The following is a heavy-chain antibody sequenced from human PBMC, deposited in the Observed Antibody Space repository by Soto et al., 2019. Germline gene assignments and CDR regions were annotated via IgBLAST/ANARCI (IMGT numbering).Heavy chain of an antibody. J-gene: IGHJ6*02. CDR2: IYHSGST. D-gene: IGHD6-6*01. CDR3: ARGGAARPYYYYYYGMDV. CDR1: GGSISSSNW. Sequence: LSLTCAVSGGSISSSNWWSWVRQPPGKGLEWIGEIYHSGSTNYNPSLKSRVTISVDKSKNQFSLKLSSVTAADTAVYYCARGGAARPYYYYYYGMDVWGQGTTVTVSS. V-gene: IGHV4-4*02.